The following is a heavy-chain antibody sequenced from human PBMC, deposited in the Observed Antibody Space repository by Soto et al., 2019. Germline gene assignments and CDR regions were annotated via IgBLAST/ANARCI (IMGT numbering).Heavy chain of an antibody. V-gene: IGHV1-69*01. CDR1: GGTFSSYA. CDR2: IIPISGTA. Sequence: QVQLVQSGAEVKKPGSSVKVSCKASGGTFSSYAISWVRQAPGQGLEWMGGIIPISGTANYAQKFQGRVTITADESTSTASMELSSLRSEDTAVYYCARSQGSSTSLDIYYYSYYGMDVWGQGTTFTVSS. CDR3: ARSQGSSTSLDIYYYSYYGMDV. D-gene: IGHD2-2*01. J-gene: IGHJ6*02.